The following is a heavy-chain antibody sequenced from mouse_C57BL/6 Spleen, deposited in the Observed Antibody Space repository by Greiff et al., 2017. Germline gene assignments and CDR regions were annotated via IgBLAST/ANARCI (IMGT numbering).Heavy chain of an antibody. CDR3: ARERWLLND. CDR2: IYPGSGNT. V-gene: IGHV1-81*01. D-gene: IGHD2-3*01. CDR1: GYTFTSYG. J-gene: IGHJ2*01. Sequence: QVQLQQSGAELARPGASVKLSCKASGYTFTSYGISWVKQRTGKGLEWIGEIYPGSGNTYYNEKFKGKATLTADKSSSTAYMELSSLTSEDSAVXCGARERWLLNDWGQGTTLTVSS.